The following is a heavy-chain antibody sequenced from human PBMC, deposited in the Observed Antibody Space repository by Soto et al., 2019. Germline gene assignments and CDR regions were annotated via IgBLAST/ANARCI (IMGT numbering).Heavy chain of an antibody. CDR3: ARAVAVPADFDY. V-gene: IGHV1-3*01. J-gene: IGHJ4*02. CDR2: INAGNGNT. D-gene: IGHD6-19*01. CDR1: GYTFTGYA. Sequence: GASVKVSCKASGYTFTGYAMHWVRQAPGQRLEWMGWINAGNGNTKYSQKFQGRVTITRDTSASTAYMELSSLRSEDTAVCYCARAVAVPADFDYWGQGTLVTVSS.